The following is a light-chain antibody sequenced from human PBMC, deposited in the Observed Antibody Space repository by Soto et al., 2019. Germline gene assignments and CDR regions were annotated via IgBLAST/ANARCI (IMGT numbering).Light chain of an antibody. CDR2: KAS. J-gene: IGKJ2*01. V-gene: IGKV1-5*03. Sequence: DVEMTQSPSTLPTSIGDRVTINCRASQNVSNWLAWYQQKPGQAPKLLIYKASRLESGVPSRFSASGSGTDFTLTINSLQSDDFATYFGQQYSKEPTFGQGTKLEIK. CDR3: QQYSKEPT. CDR1: QNVSNW.